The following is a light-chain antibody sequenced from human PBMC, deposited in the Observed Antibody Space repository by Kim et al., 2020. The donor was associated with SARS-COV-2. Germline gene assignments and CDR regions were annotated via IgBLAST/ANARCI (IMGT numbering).Light chain of an antibody. J-gene: IGKJ1*01. CDR1: QDIRND. Sequence: DIQMTQSPSSLSASVGDRVTITCRASQDIRNDLGWYQQNPGRAPKLLIYAASSLQSGVPSRFSGSGSGTEFTLTISSVQPEDFATYFCQQHNSYPRTFGQGTRVEIK. CDR3: QQHNSYPRT. CDR2: AAS. V-gene: IGKV1-17*01.